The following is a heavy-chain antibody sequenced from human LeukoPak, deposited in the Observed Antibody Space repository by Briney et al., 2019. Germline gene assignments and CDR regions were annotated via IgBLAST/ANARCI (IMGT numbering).Heavy chain of an antibody. CDR2: IKQDGSEK. CDR1: GFTFSSYW. CDR3: ARGIVVATYYFDY. Sequence: SGGSLRLSCAASGFTFSSYWMSWVRQAPGKGLECVANIKQDGSEKYYVDSVKGRFTISRDNAKNSLYLQMNSLRAEDTAVYYCARGIVVATYYFDYWGQGTLVTVSS. V-gene: IGHV3-7*01. J-gene: IGHJ4*02. D-gene: IGHD3-22*01.